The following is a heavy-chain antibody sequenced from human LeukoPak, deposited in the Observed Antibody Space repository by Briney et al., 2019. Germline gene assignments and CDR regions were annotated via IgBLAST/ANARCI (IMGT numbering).Heavy chain of an antibody. D-gene: IGHD3-10*01. V-gene: IGHV1-2*02. CDR3: ARTPVIVIRGVIEDGMDV. J-gene: IGHJ6*02. Sequence: ASVKVSCKPSGYTFTDYYLHWVRQAPGQGLEWMGWIDPNTGRTVYAQNFQGRVTMTRDTSVSTVCMDLRRLGSDDTAIYYCARTPVIVIRGVIEDGMDVWGQGTTVTVSS. CDR1: GYTFTDYY. CDR2: IDPNTGRT.